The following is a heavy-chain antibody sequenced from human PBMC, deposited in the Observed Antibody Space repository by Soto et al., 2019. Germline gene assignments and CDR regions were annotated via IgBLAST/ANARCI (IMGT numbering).Heavy chain of an antibody. D-gene: IGHD3-16*01. J-gene: IGHJ6*02. CDR2: ISPYTGNT. Sequence: QVQLVQSGDEVKKPGASVKVSCKASGYIFVNYGIAWVRQAPGQGLEWMGWISPYTGNTHSASKVQGRLTMTTNTSTSTAYMDLGSLTSDDTAVYYCVMVDNYVTPTPQDVWGQGTTVTVSS. V-gene: IGHV1-18*01. CDR1: GYIFVNYG. CDR3: VMVDNYVTPTPQDV.